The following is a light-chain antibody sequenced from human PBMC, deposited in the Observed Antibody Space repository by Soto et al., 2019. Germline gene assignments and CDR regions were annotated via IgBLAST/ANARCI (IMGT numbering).Light chain of an antibody. V-gene: IGKV3-20*01. CDR2: GPA. CDR1: QSVSSVY. CDR3: QQYGSSPT. Sequence: EIALTQSPGTLSLSPGERATLSCRASQSVSSVYLAWYQQKPGQAPRLLIFGPATSATGIPDRFSGSGSGTDFTLTISRLEPEDFAVYYCQQYGSSPTFGGGTKVEIK. J-gene: IGKJ4*01.